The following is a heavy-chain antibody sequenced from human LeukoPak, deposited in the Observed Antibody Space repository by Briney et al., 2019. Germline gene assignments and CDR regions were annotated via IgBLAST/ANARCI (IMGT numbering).Heavy chain of an antibody. CDR1: GFTFNMYW. Sequence: GGSLRLSCAASGFTFNMYWMTWVRQAPGNGLESVAYINKDGSDKYYVDSVKGRFTVSRDNAKNSLYLQMNSLRAEDTAVYYCARDAGYGGNSDYWGQGTLVTVSS. D-gene: IGHD4-23*01. J-gene: IGHJ4*02. CDR2: INKDGSDK. CDR3: ARDAGYGGNSDY. V-gene: IGHV3-7*01.